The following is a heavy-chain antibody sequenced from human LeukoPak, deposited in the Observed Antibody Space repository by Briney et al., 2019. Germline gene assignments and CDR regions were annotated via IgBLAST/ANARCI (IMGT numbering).Heavy chain of an antibody. Sequence: PSETLSLTCTVSGGSISSYYWSWIRQPPGKGLEWIGYIYYSGSTNYNPSLKSRVTISVDTSKNQFSLKLSSVTAADTAVYYCAGDRRYCSGGSCTDPYYYGMDVWGQGTTVTVSS. CDR3: AGDRRYCSGGSCTDPYYYGMDV. D-gene: IGHD2-15*01. J-gene: IGHJ6*02. CDR2: IYYSGST. V-gene: IGHV4-59*01. CDR1: GGSISSYY.